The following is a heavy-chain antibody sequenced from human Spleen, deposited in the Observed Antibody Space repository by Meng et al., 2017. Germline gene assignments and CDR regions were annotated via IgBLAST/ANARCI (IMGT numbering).Heavy chain of an antibody. V-gene: IGHV1-2*02. Sequence: SWVGLAKHWSSVTSHCNPSGYYFPACGRHLVCRAPGHGLEWMGWRRHNSGTEDAQKFQGMVTMSRDTSITTAYMELMSLISDDTAVYYCARGGSSSWYRLDPWGQGTLVTVSS. CDR1: GYYFPACG. CDR2: RRHNSGT. CDR3: ARGGSSSWYRLDP. D-gene: IGHD6-13*01. J-gene: IGHJ5*02.